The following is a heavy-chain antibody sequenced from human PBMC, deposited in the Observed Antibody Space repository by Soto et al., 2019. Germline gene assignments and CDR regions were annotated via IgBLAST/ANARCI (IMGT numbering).Heavy chain of an antibody. V-gene: IGHV3-11*01. CDR3: ARGRAEPAATGFYNC. J-gene: IGHJ4*02. D-gene: IGHD2-2*01. CDR1: GFTFSDYY. Sequence: PGGSLRLSCVASGFTFSDYYFSWIRQAPGQGLEWISYIASSGATIYYADSVRGRFTISRDNAEKSVYLQMNSLRAEDTAVYYCARGRAEPAATGFYNCGGQGTLVTVSS. CDR2: IASSGATI.